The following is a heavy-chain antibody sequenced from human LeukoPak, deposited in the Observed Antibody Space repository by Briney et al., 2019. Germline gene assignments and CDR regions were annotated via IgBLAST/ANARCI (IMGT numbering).Heavy chain of an antibody. D-gene: IGHD1-26*01. CDR2: IKLDGSNK. CDR1: GFTFSDYY. Sequence: GGSLRLSSAASGFTFSDYYMSWIRQAPGKGLEWVAKIKLDGSNKYYADSVKGRFTISRDNSKNTLYLQMNSLRAEDTAVYYCARGIVGATYDYWGQGTLVTVSS. J-gene: IGHJ4*02. V-gene: IGHV3-7*04. CDR3: ARGIVGATYDY.